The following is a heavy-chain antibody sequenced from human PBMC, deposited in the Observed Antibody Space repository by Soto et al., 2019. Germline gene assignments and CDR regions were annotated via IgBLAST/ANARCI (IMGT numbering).Heavy chain of an antibody. Sequence: QVQLVESGGGVVQPGRSLRLSCAASGFTFSSYGMHWVRQAPGKGLEWVAVISYDGSNKYYAGSVKGRFTISRDNSKNTLYLQMNSLRAEDTAVYYCVTAAGTFDYWGQGTLVTVSS. D-gene: IGHD6-13*01. CDR1: GFTFSSYG. CDR2: ISYDGSNK. CDR3: VTAAGTFDY. V-gene: IGHV3-30*03. J-gene: IGHJ4*02.